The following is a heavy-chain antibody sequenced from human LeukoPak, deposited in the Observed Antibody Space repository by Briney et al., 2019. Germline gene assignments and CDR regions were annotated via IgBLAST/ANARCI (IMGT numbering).Heavy chain of an antibody. Sequence: SVKVSCKASGGTFSSYAISWVRQAPGQGLEWMGGIIPIFGTANYAQKFQGRVTITADESTSTAYMELSSLRSEDTAVYYCAREAISYCGGDYYSGWFDPWGQGTLVTVSS. D-gene: IGHD2-21*02. CDR2: IIPIFGTA. J-gene: IGHJ5*02. V-gene: IGHV1-69*13. CDR1: GGTFSSYA. CDR3: AREAISYCGGDYYSGWFDP.